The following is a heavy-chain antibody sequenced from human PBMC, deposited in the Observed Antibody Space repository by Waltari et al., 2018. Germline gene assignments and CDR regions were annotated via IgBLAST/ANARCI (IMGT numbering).Heavy chain of an antibody. V-gene: IGHV4-59*01. D-gene: IGHD6-19*01. CDR3: AREYSSGWYDTFDY. J-gene: IGHJ4*02. Sequence: WRWIRQPPGKGLEWIGYIYYRGSTNYNPSLKSRVTISVDTSKNQFSLKLSSVTAADTAVYYCAREYSSGWYDTFDYWGQGTLVTVSS. CDR2: IYYRGST.